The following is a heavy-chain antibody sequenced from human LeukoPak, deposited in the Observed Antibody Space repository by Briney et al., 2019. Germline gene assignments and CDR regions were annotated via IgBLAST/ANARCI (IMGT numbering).Heavy chain of an antibody. CDR3: ARYGSGSSTWFDP. D-gene: IGHD3-10*01. CDR1: GGSFSGYY. V-gene: IGHV4-34*01. CDR2: INHVGST. J-gene: IGHJ5*02. Sequence: PSETLSLTCAVYGGSFSGYYWSWIRQPPGKGLEWIGQINHVGSTKYNPSLKSRVTISVDTSKSQFSLKLNSVTAADTAVYYCARYGSGSSTWFDPWGQGTPVTVSS.